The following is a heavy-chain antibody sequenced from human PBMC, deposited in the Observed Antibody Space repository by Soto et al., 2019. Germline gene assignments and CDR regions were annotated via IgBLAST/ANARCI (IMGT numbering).Heavy chain of an antibody. J-gene: IGHJ4*02. CDR3: ARNRRLTGDFDY. CDR1: GYTFTTYD. Sequence: QVQLVQSGAEVKKPGASVKVSCKASGYTFTTYDINWMRQATGQGLEWLGWMNPNNGDTGYAQKFQDRVTMTRETSMNTAYMELSSLSNEDTAIYYCARNRRLTGDFDYWGLGTLVTVSS. CDR2: MNPNNGDT. D-gene: IGHD7-27*01. V-gene: IGHV1-8*01.